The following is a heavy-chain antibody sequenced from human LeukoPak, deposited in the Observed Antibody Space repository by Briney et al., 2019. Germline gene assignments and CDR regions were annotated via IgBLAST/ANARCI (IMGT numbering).Heavy chain of an antibody. Sequence: SETLSLTCTVTGTSIRSGSYYWSWIRQPPGKGLEWIGYIYYSGSTNYNPSLKSRVTISVDTSKNQFSLKLSSVTAADTAVYYCARGQNYYDSSGYYFAAFDIWGQGTMVTVSS. CDR3: ARGQNYYDSSGYYFAAFDI. CDR2: IYYSGST. J-gene: IGHJ3*02. D-gene: IGHD3-22*01. CDR1: GTSIRSGSYY. V-gene: IGHV4-61*01.